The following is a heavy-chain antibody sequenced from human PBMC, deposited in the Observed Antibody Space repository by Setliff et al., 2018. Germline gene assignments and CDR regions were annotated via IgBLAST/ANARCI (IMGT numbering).Heavy chain of an antibody. CDR3: AKDRLRIISPQDAFDI. J-gene: IGHJ3*02. Sequence: GGSLRLSCAASGFTFSSYSMNWVRQAPGKGLEWVSAISGRGDTTYYADSVKGRFTISRDNSKNTLSLQINSLKGEDTALYYCAKDRLRIISPQDAFDIWGQGTVVTVSS. V-gene: IGHV3-23*01. CDR2: ISGRGDTT. D-gene: IGHD2-21*02. CDR1: GFTFSSYS.